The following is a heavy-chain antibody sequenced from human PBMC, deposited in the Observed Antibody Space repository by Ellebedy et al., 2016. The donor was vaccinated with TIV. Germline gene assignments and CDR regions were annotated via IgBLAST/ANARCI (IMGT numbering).Heavy chain of an antibody. J-gene: IGHJ4*02. D-gene: IGHD2-2*03. Sequence: GGSLRLSXAASGFTFSSYNMGWVRQAPGKGLEWVSSISSASSYIYYADSVKGRFTISRDNAKNTLYLQMNSLRAEDTAVYYCVRRSSGYCVGTSCTTDFDYWGQGTLVTVSS. CDR3: VRRSSGYCVGTSCTTDFDY. V-gene: IGHV3-21*01. CDR2: ISSASSYI. CDR1: GFTFSSYN.